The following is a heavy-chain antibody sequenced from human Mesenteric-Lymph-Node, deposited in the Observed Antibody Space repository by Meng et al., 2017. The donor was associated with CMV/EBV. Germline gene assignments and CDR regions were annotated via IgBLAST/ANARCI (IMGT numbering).Heavy chain of an antibody. CDR1: GFTFSSYW. CDR2: IYSGGWT. CDR3: ARDRGYYDSSGYSPSGNWFDP. V-gene: IGHV3-66*02. D-gene: IGHD3-22*01. J-gene: IGHJ5*02. Sequence: GGSLRLSCAASGFTFSSYWMHWVRQAPGKGLEWVSLIYSGGWTHYLDSVKGRFTISRDNSKSTLYLQMDSLRVEDTAVYYCARDRGYYDSSGYSPSGNWFDPWGQGTLVTVSS.